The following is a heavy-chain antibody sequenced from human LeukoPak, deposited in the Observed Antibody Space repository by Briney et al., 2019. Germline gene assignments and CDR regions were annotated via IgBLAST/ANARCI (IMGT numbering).Heavy chain of an antibody. CDR3: ARDVLGIAAAGTIL. CDR2: MNPNSGNT. D-gene: IGHD6-13*01. CDR1: GYTFTSYD. V-gene: IGHV1-8*01. Sequence: ASVKVSCKASGYTFTSYDINWVRQATGQGLEWMGWMNPNSGNTGYAQKFQGRVTMTRNTSISTAYMELSSLRSEDTAVYYCARDVLGIAAAGTILWGQGTLVTVSS. J-gene: IGHJ4*02.